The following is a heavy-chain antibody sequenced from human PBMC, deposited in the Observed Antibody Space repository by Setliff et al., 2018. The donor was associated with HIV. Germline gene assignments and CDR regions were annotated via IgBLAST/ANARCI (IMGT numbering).Heavy chain of an antibody. Sequence: PGESLKISCSVFGISFRSYSMYWVRQAPGKGLEWVALIWYDGRNIYYADSLKGRFTISRDNSKSTLYLQMNSLRADDTAVYYCTRDVYYAAGSSDDAFDVWGQGTAVTVSS. D-gene: IGHD3-10*01. V-gene: IGHV3-33*08. J-gene: IGHJ3*01. CDR1: GISFRSYS. CDR2: IWYDGRNI. CDR3: TRDVYYAAGSSDDAFDV.